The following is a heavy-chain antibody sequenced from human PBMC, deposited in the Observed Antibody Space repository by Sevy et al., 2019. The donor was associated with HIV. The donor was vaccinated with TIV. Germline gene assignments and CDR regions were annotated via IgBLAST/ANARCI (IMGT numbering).Heavy chain of an antibody. V-gene: IGHV4-31*03. J-gene: IGHJ5*02. D-gene: IGHD5-18*01. CDR2: IYYTGST. CDR3: ARDGGYSYGYWFDP. Sequence: SETLSLTCTVSGGSISSGGYYWSWIRQHPGKGLEWIGSIYYTGSTYYNPSLKSRVTISVDTSKNQISLKLSSVTVADTAVYYCARDGGYSYGYWFDPWGQGTLVTVSS. CDR1: GGSISSGGYY.